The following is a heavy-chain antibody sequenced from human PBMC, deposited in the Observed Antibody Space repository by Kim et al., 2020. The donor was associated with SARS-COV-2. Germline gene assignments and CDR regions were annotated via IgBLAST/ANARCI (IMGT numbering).Heavy chain of an antibody. CDR3: ARDGLTTYDSSLWVDY. V-gene: IGHV1-46*01. Sequence: ASVKVSCKASGYTFTSYYMHWVRQAPGQGLEWMGIINPSGGSTSYAQKFQGRVTMTRDTSTSTVYMELSSLRSEDTAVYYCARDGLTTYDSSLWVDYWGQGTLVTVSS. J-gene: IGHJ4*02. CDR1: GYTFTSYY. D-gene: IGHD3-22*01. CDR2: INPSGGST.